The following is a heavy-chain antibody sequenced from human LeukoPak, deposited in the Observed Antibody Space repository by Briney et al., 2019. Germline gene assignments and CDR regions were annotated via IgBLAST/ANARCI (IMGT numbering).Heavy chain of an antibody. J-gene: IGHJ4*02. CDR3: ARVQDYYDSSGCAGY. Sequence: ASVKVSCKATGYTFTSYYMHWVRQAPGPGLERMGIINPSGGSRSYAQKFRGRVTMTRDTSTRTVYMELSSLSSEATAVYYCARVQDYYDSSGCAGYWGQGTLVTVSS. CDR1: GYTFTSYY. D-gene: IGHD3-22*01. V-gene: IGHV1-46*01. CDR2: INPSGGSR.